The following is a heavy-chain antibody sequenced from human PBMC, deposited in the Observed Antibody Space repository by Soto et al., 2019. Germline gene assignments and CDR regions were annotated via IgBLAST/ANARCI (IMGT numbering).Heavy chain of an antibody. Sequence: ESGGGLVKPGGSLRLSCAASGFTFNTYDMNWVRQAPGKGLEWVSSITTSSAYIYYADSLKGRITISRDNAKNSLFLQMNSLRAEDTAVDYCVRSGTARLLRHSWFDTWGQGTLVTVSS. V-gene: IGHV3-21*01. CDR2: ITTSSAYI. CDR1: GFTFNTYD. D-gene: IGHD2-21*01. J-gene: IGHJ5*02. CDR3: VRSGTARLLRHSWFDT.